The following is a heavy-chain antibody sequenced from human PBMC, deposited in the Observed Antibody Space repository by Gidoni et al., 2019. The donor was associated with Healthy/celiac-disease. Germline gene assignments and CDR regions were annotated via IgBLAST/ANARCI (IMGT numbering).Heavy chain of an antibody. CDR1: GFTFSSYS. V-gene: IGHV3-48*01. D-gene: IGHD6-13*01. Sequence: EVQLVESGGGLLQPGGSLRLSCAASGFTFSSYSMNWVRQAPGKGLEWVSYFSSSSSTIYYADSVKGRFTISRDNAKNSLYLQMNSLRAEDTAVYYCALFPAAAGTSRWFDPWGQGTLVTVSS. J-gene: IGHJ5*02. CDR2: FSSSSSTI. CDR3: ALFPAAAGTSRWFDP.